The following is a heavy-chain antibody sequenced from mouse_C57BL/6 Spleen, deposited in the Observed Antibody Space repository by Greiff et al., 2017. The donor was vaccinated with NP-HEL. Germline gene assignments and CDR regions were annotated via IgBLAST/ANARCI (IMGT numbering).Heavy chain of an antibody. Sequence: QVQLKQSGPELVKPGASVKISCKASGYAFSSSWMNWVKQRPGKGLEWIGRIYPGDGDTNYNGKFKGKATLTADKSSSTVYMQLSSLTSEDSAVYFCARNDYSNPYYYAMDYWGQGTSVTVSS. V-gene: IGHV1-82*01. CDR3: ARNDYSNPYYYAMDY. CDR2: IYPGDGDT. CDR1: GYAFSSSW. D-gene: IGHD2-5*01. J-gene: IGHJ4*01.